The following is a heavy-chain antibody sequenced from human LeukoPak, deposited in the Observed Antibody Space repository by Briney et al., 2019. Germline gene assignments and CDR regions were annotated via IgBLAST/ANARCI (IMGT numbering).Heavy chain of an antibody. CDR3: ARPDHNYALGSSY. J-gene: IGHJ4*02. CDR1: GYSFTSYW. Sequence: GESLKISCKGSGYSFTSYWIGWVRQMPGKGLEWMGIIYPGDSDTRYSPSFQGQVTISADKSISTAYLQWSGLKASDTATYYCARPDHNYALGSSYWGQGTLVTVSS. D-gene: IGHD4-11*01. CDR2: IYPGDSDT. V-gene: IGHV5-51*01.